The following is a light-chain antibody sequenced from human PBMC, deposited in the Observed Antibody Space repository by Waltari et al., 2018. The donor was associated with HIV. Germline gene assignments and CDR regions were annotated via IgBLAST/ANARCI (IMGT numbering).Light chain of an antibody. CDR3: QQYASSPRT. J-gene: IGKJ1*01. V-gene: IGKV3-20*01. Sequence: DIVLTQSPGTLSLSPGERATLSCRASENIDVNSLAWYQPIPGLCPSLLIYGVCSRATGVAAGYSGSGAGTDFTVTISRLEPEDFAVYCWQQYASSPRTFGQGTRVEIK. CDR2: GVC. CDR1: ENIDVNS.